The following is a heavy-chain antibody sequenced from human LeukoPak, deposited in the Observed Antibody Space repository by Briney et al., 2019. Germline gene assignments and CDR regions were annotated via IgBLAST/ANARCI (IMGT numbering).Heavy chain of an antibody. CDR2: IYSGGST. CDR1: GFTFSGSA. V-gene: IGHV3-53*01. D-gene: IGHD5-18*01. CDR3: ARELWYDY. J-gene: IGHJ4*02. Sequence: GGSLRLSCAASGFTFSGSAMHWVRQASGKGLEWVSVIYSGGSTYYADSVKGRFTISRDNSKNTLYLQMNSLRAEDTAVYYCARELWYDYWGQGTLVTVSS.